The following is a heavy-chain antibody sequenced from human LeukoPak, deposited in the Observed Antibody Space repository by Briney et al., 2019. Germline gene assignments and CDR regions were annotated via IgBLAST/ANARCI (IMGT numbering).Heavy chain of an antibody. CDR2: MNPNSGKT. CDR1: GYTFTSCD. D-gene: IGHD6-13*01. V-gene: IGHV1-8*01. J-gene: IGHJ4*02. CDR3: ARGRPGLASAGTYDF. Sequence: ASVKVSCKASGYTFTSCDINWVRQAPGQGLEWMGWMNPNSGKTGYARKFQGRVTMTKNTSISTAYMEVSGLGYEDTAIYYCARGRPGLASAGTYDFWGQGTLITVSS.